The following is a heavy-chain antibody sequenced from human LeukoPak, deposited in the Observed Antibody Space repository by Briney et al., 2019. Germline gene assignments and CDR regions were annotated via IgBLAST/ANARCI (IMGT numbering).Heavy chain of an antibody. Sequence: PSETLSLTCNVSGGSISSYYWSWIRQPPGKGLEWIGYIYYSGSTYYNPSLKSRVTISVDTSKNQFSLKLSSVTAADTAVYYCARGRITMVRGVIFPFDYWGQGTLVTVSS. J-gene: IGHJ4*02. D-gene: IGHD3-10*01. V-gene: IGHV4-59*12. CDR2: IYYSGST. CDR1: GGSISSYY. CDR3: ARGRITMVRGVIFPFDY.